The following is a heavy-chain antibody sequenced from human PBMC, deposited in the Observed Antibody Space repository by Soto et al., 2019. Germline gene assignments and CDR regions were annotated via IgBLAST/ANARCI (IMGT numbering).Heavy chain of an antibody. J-gene: IGHJ6*02. CDR2: ISSSSSYI. CDR3: AREPDIVVVPAATYYYYGMDV. Sequence: EVQLVESGGGLVKPGGSLRLSCAASGFTFSSYSMNWVRQAPGKGLEWVSSISSSSSYIYYADSVKGRFTISRDNAKNSLYLQMNSLRAEDTAVYYCAREPDIVVVPAATYYYYGMDVWGQGTTVTVSS. CDR1: GFTFSSYS. V-gene: IGHV3-21*01. D-gene: IGHD2-2*01.